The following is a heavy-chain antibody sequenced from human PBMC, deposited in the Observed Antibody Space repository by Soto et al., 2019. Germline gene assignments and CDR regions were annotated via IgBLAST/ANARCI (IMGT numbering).Heavy chain of an antibody. CDR2: INPSGGST. CDR3: ARDAQKGYYYDSRGAFAP. J-gene: IGHJ5*02. V-gene: IGHV1-46*01. D-gene: IGHD3-22*01. CDR1: GYTFTSYY. Sequence: QVQLVQSGAEVKKPGASVKVSCKASGYTFTSYYMHWVRQAPGQGLEWMGIINPSGGSTSYAQKFQGRVTRTRDTSTSTVYMELSSLRSEDTAGYYCARDAQKGYYYDSRGAFAPWGQGTLVTVSS.